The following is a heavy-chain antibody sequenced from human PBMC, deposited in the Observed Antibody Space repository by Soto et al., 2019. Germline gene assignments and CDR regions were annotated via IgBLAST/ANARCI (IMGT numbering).Heavy chain of an antibody. V-gene: IGHV4-4*02. Sequence: PSETLSLTCAVSGGSISSSNWWSWVRQPPGKGLEWIGEIYHSGSTNYNPSLKSRVTLSVDTSKNQFSLKLSSVTAADTAVYYCARSYSSGWYGQVDYWGQGTLVTVSS. J-gene: IGHJ4*02. CDR1: GGSISSSNW. CDR3: ARSYSSGWYGQVDY. CDR2: IYHSGST. D-gene: IGHD6-19*01.